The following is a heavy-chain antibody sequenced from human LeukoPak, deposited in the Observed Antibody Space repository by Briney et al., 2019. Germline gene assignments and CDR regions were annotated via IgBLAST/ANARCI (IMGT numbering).Heavy chain of an antibody. V-gene: IGHV4-34*01. J-gene: IGHJ3*02. CDR2: IYYSGST. Sequence: SETLSLTCAVYGGSFSGYYWSWIRQPPGKGLEWIGSIYYSGSTYYNPSLKSRVTISVDTSKNQFSLKLSSVTAADTAVYYCAREGLEYYDSSGYFLFSNAFDIRGQGTMVTVSS. CDR3: AREGLEYYDSSGYFLFSNAFDI. D-gene: IGHD3-22*01. CDR1: GGSFSGYY.